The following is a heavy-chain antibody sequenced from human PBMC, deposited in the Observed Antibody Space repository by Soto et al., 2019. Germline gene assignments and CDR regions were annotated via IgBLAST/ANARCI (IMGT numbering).Heavy chain of an antibody. CDR1: GYSFTSYW. D-gene: IGHD2-2*02. CDR2: IDPSDSYT. CDR3: ASLGYCSSTSCYTSRGFGSAYWFDP. J-gene: IGHJ5*02. V-gene: IGHV5-10-1*01. Sequence: RGESLKISCKGSGYSFTSYWISWVRQMPGKGLEWMGRIDPSDSYTNYSPSFQGHVTISADKSISTAYLQWSSLKASDTAMYYCASLGYCSSTSCYTSRGFGSAYWFDPWGQGTLVTVSS.